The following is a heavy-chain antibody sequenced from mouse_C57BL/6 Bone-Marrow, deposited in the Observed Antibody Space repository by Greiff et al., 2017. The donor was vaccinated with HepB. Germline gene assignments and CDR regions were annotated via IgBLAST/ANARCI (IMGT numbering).Heavy chain of an antibody. CDR3: AREDYGSSYVWFAY. Sequence: EVQLQQSGPELVKPGASVKIPCKASGYTFTDYNMDWVKQSHGKSLEWIGDINPNNGGTIYNQKFKGKATLTVDKSSSTAYMELRSLTSEDTAVYYCAREDYGSSYVWFAYRGQGTLVTVSA. CDR2: INPNNGGT. J-gene: IGHJ3*01. D-gene: IGHD1-1*01. CDR1: GYTFTDYN. V-gene: IGHV1-18*01.